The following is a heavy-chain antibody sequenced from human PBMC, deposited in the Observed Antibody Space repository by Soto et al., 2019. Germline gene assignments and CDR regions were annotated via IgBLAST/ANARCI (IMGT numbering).Heavy chain of an antibody. V-gene: IGHV3-7*01. J-gene: IGHJ3*02. CDR1: GFTFSSYW. CDR2: IKQDGSEK. Sequence: GGSLRLFSAASGFTFSSYWMSWVRQAPGKGLEWVANIKQDGSEKYYVDSVKGRFTISRDNAKNSLYLQMNSLRAEDTAVYYCARRRVVVVVAATVEHDAFDIWGQGTMVTVSS. CDR3: ARRRVVVVVAATVEHDAFDI. D-gene: IGHD2-15*01.